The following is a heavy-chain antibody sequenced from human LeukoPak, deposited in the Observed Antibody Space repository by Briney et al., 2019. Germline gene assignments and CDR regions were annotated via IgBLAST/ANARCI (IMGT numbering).Heavy chain of an antibody. CDR3: ARQRSGSYHDC. Sequence: GESLKISCKGSGYSFANYWIGWVRQMPGKGLEYMGIIYPGDSDTSYSPSFQGQVTMSADKSISTAYLQWNSLRASDTGMYYCARQRSGSYHDCWGQGTLVTVSS. CDR1: GYSFANYW. D-gene: IGHD1-26*01. V-gene: IGHV5-51*01. CDR2: IYPGDSDT. J-gene: IGHJ4*02.